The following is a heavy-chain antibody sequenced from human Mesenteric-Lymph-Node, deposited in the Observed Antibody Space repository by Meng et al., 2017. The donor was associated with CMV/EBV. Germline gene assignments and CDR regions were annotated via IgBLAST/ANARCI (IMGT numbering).Heavy chain of an antibody. CDR1: GFTFSSDA. Sequence: LRLSCAASGFTFSSDAMHWVRQAPGKGLEWVSIIAYDGSNKYYADSVKGRFTISRDNFRNTLFLQMDSLRSEDTAVYYCAKDPTIDYWGQGTLVTVSS. J-gene: IGHJ4*02. CDR2: IAYDGSNK. V-gene: IGHV3-30*04. CDR3: AKDPTIDY.